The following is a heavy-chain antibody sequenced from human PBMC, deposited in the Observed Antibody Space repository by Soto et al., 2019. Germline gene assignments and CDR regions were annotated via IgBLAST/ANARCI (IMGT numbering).Heavy chain of an antibody. CDR3: TTGAGYNWNDGGAFDI. CDR2: IKSKTDGGTT. D-gene: IGHD1-1*01. J-gene: IGHJ3*02. Sequence: EVQLVESGGGLVKPGGTLRLSCAASGFTFSNAWMSWVRQAPGKGLEWVGRIKSKTDGGTTDYAAPVKGRFTISRDDSKNTLYLQMNSLKTEDTAVYYCTTGAGYNWNDGGAFDIWGQGTMVTVSS. CDR1: GFTFSNAW. V-gene: IGHV3-15*01.